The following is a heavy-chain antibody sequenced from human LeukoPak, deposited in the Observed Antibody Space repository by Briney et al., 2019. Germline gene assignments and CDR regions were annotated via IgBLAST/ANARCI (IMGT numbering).Heavy chain of an antibody. CDR1: GYTFASYG. D-gene: IGHD4-23*01. CDR3: ARDKPTNYGGRDY. J-gene: IGHJ4*02. V-gene: IGHV1-18*04. Sequence: ASVKVSCKASGYTFASYGISWVRQAPGQGLEWMGWISAYNGNTNYAQNLQGRVTMTTDTSTTTVYMELRSLRSDDTAIYYCARDKPTNYGGRDYWGQGTLVTVSS. CDR2: ISAYNGNT.